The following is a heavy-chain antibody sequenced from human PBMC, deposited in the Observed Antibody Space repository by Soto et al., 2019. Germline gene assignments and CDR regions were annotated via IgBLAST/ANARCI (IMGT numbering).Heavy chain of an antibody. CDR2: IGTSDSSI. D-gene: IGHD3-10*01. V-gene: IGHV3-21*02. CDR3: ARELSTMLRAYN. J-gene: IGHJ4*02. CDR1: GFTFSSHN. Sequence: EVQLVESGGGLVKPGGSLRLSCAASGFTFSSHNIYWFRQPPGKGLEWVSSIGTSDSSIYYADSVRGRFTISKDNAKNSVYLQMDSLRAEDTAIYHLARELSTMLRAYNWGQGNLVTVSS.